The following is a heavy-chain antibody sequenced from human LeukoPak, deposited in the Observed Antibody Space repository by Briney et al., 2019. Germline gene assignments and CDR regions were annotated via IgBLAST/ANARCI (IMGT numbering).Heavy chain of an antibody. V-gene: IGHV3-9*01. CDR2: ISWNSGSI. CDR1: GFTFDDYA. Sequence: GRSLRLSCAASGFTFDDYAMHWVRQAPGKGLEWVSGISWNSGSIGYADSVKGRFTISRDNAKNSLYLQMNSLRAEDTAVYYCARLIEDIVVDPEYYYYYMDVWGKGTTVTVSS. CDR3: ARLIEDIVVDPEYYYYYMDV. D-gene: IGHD2-2*01. J-gene: IGHJ6*03.